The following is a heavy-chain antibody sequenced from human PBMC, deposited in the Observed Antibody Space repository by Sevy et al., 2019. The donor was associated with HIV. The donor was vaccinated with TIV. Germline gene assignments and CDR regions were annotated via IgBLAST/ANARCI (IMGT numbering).Heavy chain of an antibody. V-gene: IGHV3-7*01. CDR1: GFTFSNYW. D-gene: IGHD6-19*01. J-gene: IGHJ3*02. Sequence: GGSLRLSCAVSGFTFSNYWMSWVRLAPGKGLEWVANINEDRSEKYYVGSAKGRFTISRDNARNSLYLEMNNLRTEDTAVYYCESSVNSGWSGAFDIWGQGTMVTVSS. CDR2: INEDRSEK. CDR3: ESSVNSGWSGAFDI.